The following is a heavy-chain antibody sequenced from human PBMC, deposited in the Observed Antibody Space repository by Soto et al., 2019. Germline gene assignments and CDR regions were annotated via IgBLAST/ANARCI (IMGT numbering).Heavy chain of an antibody. CDR1: GFTFNDYA. CDR2: VSYDGRNK. Sequence: QVQLVESGGGVVQPGRSLRLSCAASGFTFNDYAIHWVRQAPGKGLEWVALVSYDGRNKSYADSVKGRFIISRDNFKNSLYLQMNSLRPDDTAVYYCAREAHVFRRLTMFRGVMRYWGQGTLVTVSS. V-gene: IGHV3-30*04. J-gene: IGHJ4*02. CDR3: AREAHVFRRLTMFRGVMRY. D-gene: IGHD3-10*01.